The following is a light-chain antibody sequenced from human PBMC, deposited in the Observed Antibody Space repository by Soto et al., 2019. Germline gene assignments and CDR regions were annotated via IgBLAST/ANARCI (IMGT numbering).Light chain of an antibody. CDR1: SSDVGSSNL. CDR3: CLYAGSSTWV. J-gene: IGLJ3*02. Sequence: QYALTQPASVSGSPGQSITISCTGTSSDVGSSNLVSWYQQHPGKAPKLMIYEGSKRPSGVSDSFSGSKTGNTASLTISGRQAEDERDYYSCLYAGSSTWVFGGGTKLPVL. CDR2: EGS. V-gene: IGLV2-23*01.